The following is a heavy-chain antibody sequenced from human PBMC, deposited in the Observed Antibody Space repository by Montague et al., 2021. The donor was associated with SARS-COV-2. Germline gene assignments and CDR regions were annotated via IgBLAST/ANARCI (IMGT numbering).Heavy chain of an antibody. CDR1: GGSTSSDDYY. Sequence: SLSLTCTVSGGSTSSDDYYWSWIRQPPGKGPEWIGYIFYSGSAYYSPSLESRSTISIDTSKNQFSLRLTSVTAADTAVYYCARVRDSSGHDYWGQGTLVTVSS. J-gene: IGHJ4*02. CDR3: ARVRDSSGHDY. CDR2: IFYSGSA. D-gene: IGHD3-22*01. V-gene: IGHV4-30-4*01.